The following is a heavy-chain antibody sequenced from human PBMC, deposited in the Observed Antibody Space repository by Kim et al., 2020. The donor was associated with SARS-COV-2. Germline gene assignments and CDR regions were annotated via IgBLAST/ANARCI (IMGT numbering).Heavy chain of an antibody. Sequence: SETLSLTCAVYGGSFSGYYWSWIRQPPGKGLEWIGEINHSGSTNYNPSLKSRVNISLETAKNHFSLKLRSGTAADTVVYYCSRRPGAFDYWGQGTLVTVSS. D-gene: IGHD7-27*01. CDR3: SRRPGAFDY. CDR2: INHSGST. J-gene: IGHJ4*02. CDR1: GGSFSGYY. V-gene: IGHV4-34*01.